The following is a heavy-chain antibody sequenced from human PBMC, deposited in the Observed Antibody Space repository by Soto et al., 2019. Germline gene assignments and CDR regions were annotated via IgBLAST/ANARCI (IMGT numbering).Heavy chain of an antibody. J-gene: IGHJ3*02. V-gene: IGHV1-8*01. CDR2: MNPNSGNT. Sequence: QVQLVQFGAEVKKPGGSVKVSCKASGYTFTSYDINWVRQATGQGIEWMGWMNPNSGNTGYAQKFQGRVTMTRYTSIGTAYMELSSLRSEDTAVYYCARRIYCSGGSCYDAFDIWGQGTMVTVSS. CDR1: GYTFTSYD. D-gene: IGHD2-15*01. CDR3: ARRIYCSGGSCYDAFDI.